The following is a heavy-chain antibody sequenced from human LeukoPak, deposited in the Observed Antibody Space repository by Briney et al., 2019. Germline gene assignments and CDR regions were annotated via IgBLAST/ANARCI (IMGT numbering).Heavy chain of an antibody. CDR2: IKQDGSEK. CDR1: GFTFRSYW. D-gene: IGHD3-22*01. CDR3: AREHPYYYDSSGTALMAEIKYYFDY. J-gene: IGHJ4*02. V-gene: IGHV3-7*01. Sequence: GGSLRLSCAASGFTFRSYWMSWVRQAPGKGLEWMANIKQDGSEKYYVDSVKGRFTISRDNAKNSLYLQMNSLRAEDTGVYYCAREHPYYYDSSGTALMAEIKYYFDYWGQGTLVTVSS.